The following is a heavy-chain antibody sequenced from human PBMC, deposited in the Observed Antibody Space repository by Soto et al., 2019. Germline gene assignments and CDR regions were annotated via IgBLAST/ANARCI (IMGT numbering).Heavy chain of an antibody. CDR1: GYTFTSYG. J-gene: IGHJ5*02. CDR2: INAYNGNT. CDR3: ARVQPPFAP. Sequence: QVQLVQSGAEVKKPGASVKVSCKASGYTFTSYGISWVRQAPGQGLEWMGWINAYNGNTNYAPKLQGRVTMTTDTPTRTACMELRSMRSDEMAVYYSARVQPPFAPWGQGPLVTVPS. V-gene: IGHV1-18*03.